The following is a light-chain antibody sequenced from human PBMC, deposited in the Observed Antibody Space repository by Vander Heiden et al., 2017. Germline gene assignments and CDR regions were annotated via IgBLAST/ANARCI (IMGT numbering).Light chain of an antibody. J-gene: IGKJ1*01. V-gene: IGKV1-39*01. CDR1: QTISTY. CDR3: QQSYSIPWT. CDR2: GAS. Sequence: DIQLTQSPTSLSASVGDRVTLSCRASQTISTYLNWYQRKPGKAPKLLIYGASTLHTGVPSRFSGSGSGTDFTLTINTLQPEDFATYYCQQSYSIPWTFGLGTKVEIK.